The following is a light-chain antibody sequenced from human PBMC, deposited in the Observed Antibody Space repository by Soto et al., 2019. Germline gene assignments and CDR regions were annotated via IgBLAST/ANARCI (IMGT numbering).Light chain of an antibody. Sequence: QSVLTQPPSASGTPGQRVTISCSGSSSNIGSNTVNWYQQLPGTAPKLLIYSNNQRPSGVPDRFSGSKSGTSASLAISGLQSDKEADYYCAAWDDILNGVVFGGGTKLTVL. J-gene: IGLJ2*01. V-gene: IGLV1-44*01. CDR3: AAWDDILNGVV. CDR2: SNN. CDR1: SSNIGSNT.